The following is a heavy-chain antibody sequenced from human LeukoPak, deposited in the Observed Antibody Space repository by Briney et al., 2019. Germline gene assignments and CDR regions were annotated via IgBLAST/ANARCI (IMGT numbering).Heavy chain of an antibody. Sequence: PGGSLRLSCAASGFTFSSYWMHWVRQAPGKGLVWVSRINSDGSSTSYADSVKGRFTISRDNAKNTLYLQMNSLRAEDTAVYYCARVEGISGSYYGYDYWGQGTLVTVSS. D-gene: IGHD1-26*01. CDR3: ARVEGISGSYYGYDY. CDR2: INSDGSST. V-gene: IGHV3-74*01. J-gene: IGHJ4*02. CDR1: GFTFSSYW.